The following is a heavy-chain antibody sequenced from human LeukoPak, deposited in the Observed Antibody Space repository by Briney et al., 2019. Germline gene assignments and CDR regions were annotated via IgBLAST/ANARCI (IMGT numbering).Heavy chain of an antibody. D-gene: IGHD1/OR15-1a*01. J-gene: IGHJ4*02. V-gene: IGHV3-48*04. Sequence: TGGSLRLSCAASGFTFSSYTVTWVRQAPGKGLDWVSYISPTSTTIYYADSVRGRFTISRDNAKNSLYLQMNSLRVEDTAVYYCARRGNNYGYIDYWGQGTLVTVSS. CDR1: GFTFSSYT. CDR3: ARRGNNYGYIDY. CDR2: ISPTSTTI.